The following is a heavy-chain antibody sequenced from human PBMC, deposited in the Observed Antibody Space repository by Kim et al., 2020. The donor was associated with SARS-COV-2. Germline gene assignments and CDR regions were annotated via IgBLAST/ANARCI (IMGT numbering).Heavy chain of an antibody. Sequence: SETLSLTCAVYGGSFSGYYWSWIRQPPGKGLEWIGEINHSGSTNYNPSLKSRVTISVDTSKNQFSLKLSSVTAADTSVYYCASNWGLREYGMDVWGQGTTVTVSS. CDR3: ASNWGLREYGMDV. CDR2: INHSGST. V-gene: IGHV4-34*01. J-gene: IGHJ6*02. D-gene: IGHD7-27*01. CDR1: GGSFSGYY.